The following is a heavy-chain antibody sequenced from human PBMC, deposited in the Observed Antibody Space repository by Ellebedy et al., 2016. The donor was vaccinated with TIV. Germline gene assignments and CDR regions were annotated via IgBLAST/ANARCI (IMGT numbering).Heavy chain of an antibody. J-gene: IGHJ4*02. CDR2: IKEDGSAQ. V-gene: IGHV3-7*02. Sequence: GESLKISXAASGFRFSTYWMTWVRQAPGKGLELVANIKEDGSAQYYVDSVKGRFAISRDNAKNSLFLQMNSLRAEDTAVYYCATQQDSTGYCPFDQWGQGALVTVSS. CDR3: ATQQDSTGYCPFDQ. D-gene: IGHD3-22*01. CDR1: GFRFSTYW.